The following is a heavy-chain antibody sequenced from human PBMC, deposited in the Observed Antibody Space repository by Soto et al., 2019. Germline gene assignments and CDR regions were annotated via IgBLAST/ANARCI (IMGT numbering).Heavy chain of an antibody. J-gene: IGHJ6*02. CDR2: IGTAGDT. D-gene: IGHD6-13*01. V-gene: IGHV3-13*01. CDR3: AGGRYIRGCNANNHYYSGIEV. Sequence: GGSLRLSCSASGFTFSSYDMHWVRQAPGKGLEWVSAIGTAGDTYYPGSVKGRFTISRENAKNSLYLQKNSLRAGDTAVCYNAGGRYIRGCNANNHYYSGIEVRGHGTTVT. CDR1: GFTFSSYD.